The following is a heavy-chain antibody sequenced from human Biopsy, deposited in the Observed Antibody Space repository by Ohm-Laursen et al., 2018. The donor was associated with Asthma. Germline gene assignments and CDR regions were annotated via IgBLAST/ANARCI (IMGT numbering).Heavy chain of an antibody. V-gene: IGHV4-39*02. Sequence: GTLSLTCIVSGDAMSTSGSYWGWIRQSPGKGLEWIGSIYYSGRTYYSPSLESRVTIPADTSKNHFSLKVTSVTAADTAVYYCARAVSSSSYWYFDLWGRGDLVTVSS. J-gene: IGHJ2*01. CDR1: GDAMSTSGSY. CDR2: IYYSGRT. D-gene: IGHD6-6*01. CDR3: ARAVSSSSYWYFDL.